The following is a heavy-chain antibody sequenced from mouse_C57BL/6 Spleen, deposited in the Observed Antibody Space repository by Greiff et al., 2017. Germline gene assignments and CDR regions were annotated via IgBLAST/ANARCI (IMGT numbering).Heavy chain of an antibody. J-gene: IGHJ4*01. CDR1: GYSITSGYY. CDR2: ISYDGSN. D-gene: IGHD2-3*01. V-gene: IGHV3-6*01. Sequence: VQLQESGPGLVKPSQSLSLTCSVTGYSITSGYYWNWIRQFPGNKLEWMGYISYDGSNNYNPSLKNRISITRDTSKNQLFLKLNSVTTEDTATYYCARDMYDGYYGGNAMDYWGQGTSVTVSS. CDR3: ARDMYDGYYGGNAMDY.